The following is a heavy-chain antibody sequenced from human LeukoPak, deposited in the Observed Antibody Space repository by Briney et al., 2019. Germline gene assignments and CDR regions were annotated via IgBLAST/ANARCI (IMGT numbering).Heavy chain of an antibody. J-gene: IGHJ4*02. CDR2: ISGSGGYT. D-gene: IGHD2-8*02. V-gene: IGHV3-23*01. Sequence: GGSLRLSCAASGFTFSSYAMSWVRQAPGKGLEWVSGISGSGGYTYYADSVKGRFTISRDNSKNTLFLQMNSLRAEDTAVYYCAKDLSLLVPAFDYGGKGTLVTVSS. CDR1: GFTFSSYA. CDR3: AKDLSLLVPAFDY.